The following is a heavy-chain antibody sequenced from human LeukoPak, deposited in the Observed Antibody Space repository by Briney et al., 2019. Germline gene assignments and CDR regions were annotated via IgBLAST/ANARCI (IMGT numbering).Heavy chain of an antibody. D-gene: IGHD1-14*01. CDR3: ATWAFYHNLDV. Sequence: HSGDAVRLSYAASGFTLDAFAMHGVAQAPGKSLEWVSLINKDGSNTYYADFVKGRFTISRDNSKDFLYLQMNSLRTEDSALYYRATWAFYHNLDVWGQGITVIVSS. J-gene: IGHJ6*02. CDR1: GFTLDAFA. CDR2: INKDGSNT. V-gene: IGHV3-43*02.